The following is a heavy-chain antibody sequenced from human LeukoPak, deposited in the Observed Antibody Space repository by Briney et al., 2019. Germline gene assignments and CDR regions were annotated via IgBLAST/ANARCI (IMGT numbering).Heavy chain of an antibody. CDR1: GYSFTSYW. D-gene: IGHD6-6*01. Sequence: PGESLKISCKGSGYSFTSYWIGWVRQMPGKGLEWMGIIYPGDSETRYSPSFQGQVTISADKSFSTAYLQWRSLKASDTAMYYCARWQLANGAFDIWGQGTMVTVSS. CDR2: IYPGDSET. CDR3: ARWQLANGAFDI. V-gene: IGHV5-51*01. J-gene: IGHJ3*02.